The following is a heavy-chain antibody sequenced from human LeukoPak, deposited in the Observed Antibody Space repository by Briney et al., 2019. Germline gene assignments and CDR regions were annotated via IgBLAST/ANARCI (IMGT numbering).Heavy chain of an antibody. J-gene: IGHJ3*02. CDR3: AKDLDYYDSSGYYYDAFDI. Sequence: GGSLRLSCAASGFTVSSNYMSWVRQAPGKGLEWVSAISGSGGSTYYADSVKGRFTISRDNSKNTLYLQMNSLRAEDTAVYYCAKDLDYYDSSGYYYDAFDIWGQGTMVTVSS. V-gene: IGHV3-23*01. CDR1: GFTVSSNY. D-gene: IGHD3-22*01. CDR2: ISGSGGST.